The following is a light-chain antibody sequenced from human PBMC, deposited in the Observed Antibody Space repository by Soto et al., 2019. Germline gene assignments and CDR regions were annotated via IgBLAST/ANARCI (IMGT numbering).Light chain of an antibody. J-gene: IGKJ2*01. CDR2: DAS. CDR1: QTVSSW. CDR3: QHYNSYPFT. V-gene: IGKV1-5*01. Sequence: DIQMTQSPSTLSASAGDRVTITCRASQTVSSWLAWYQQKPGKAPKLLIYDASTLQSGVPSRFSGSGYGTELTLTISSLQPDDCATYYCQHYNSYPFTFGQGTELKIK.